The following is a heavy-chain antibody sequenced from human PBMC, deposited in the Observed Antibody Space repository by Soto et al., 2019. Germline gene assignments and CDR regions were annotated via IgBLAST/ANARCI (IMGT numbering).Heavy chain of an antibody. J-gene: IGHJ4*02. V-gene: IGHV3-23*01. Sequence: EVQLLESGGDLVQPGGSLRLSCAASGFTFSSYAMSWVRQAPGKGLEWVSAISGSGGSTYYADSVKGRFTISRDNSKNTLYLQMTYLGAEDTAVYYCAKDYFYDSSVYYVFDYWGQGTLVTVSS. CDR2: ISGSGGST. CDR1: GFTFSSYA. CDR3: AKDYFYDSSVYYVFDY. D-gene: IGHD3-22*01.